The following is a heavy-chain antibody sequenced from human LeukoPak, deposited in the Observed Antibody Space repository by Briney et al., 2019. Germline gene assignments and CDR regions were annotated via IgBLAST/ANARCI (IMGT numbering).Heavy chain of an antibody. J-gene: IGHJ4*02. D-gene: IGHD2-8*02. CDR2: MNTDGSRT. CDR3: ASDFTGRDDY. Sequence: GGSLRFSCAASGFTFSRYWMHWVRQAPGKGLVWVSRMNTDGSRTDYADSVKGRLTISRDNAKNILYLQMNSLGAEDTAVYSCASDFTGRDDYWGQGTLVTVSS. V-gene: IGHV3-74*01. CDR1: GFTFSRYW.